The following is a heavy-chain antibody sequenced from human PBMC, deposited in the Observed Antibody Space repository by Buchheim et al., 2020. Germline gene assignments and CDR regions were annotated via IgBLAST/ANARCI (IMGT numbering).Heavy chain of an antibody. CDR2: INSDGSST. Sequence: EVQLVESGGGLVQPGGSLRLSCAASGFTFSSYWMHWVRQAPGKGLVWVSRINSDGSSTSYADSVKGRFTISRDNAKNTLYLQMNSLRAEDTAVYYCASLPQVGAKGSKTDYYGMDVWGQGTT. V-gene: IGHV3-74*01. D-gene: IGHD1-26*01. J-gene: IGHJ6*02. CDR1: GFTFSSYW. CDR3: ASLPQVGAKGSKTDYYGMDV.